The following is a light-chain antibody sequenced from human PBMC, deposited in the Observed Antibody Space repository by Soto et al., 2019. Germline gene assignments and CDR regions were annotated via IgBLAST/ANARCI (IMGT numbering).Light chain of an antibody. Sequence: EIVLTQSPATLSLSPGERATLSCRASQSVSIYIAWYQRKPGQAPRLLIYDASNRATGIPARFSGSGSGTDFTLTINSLEPEAFAVYYCQQRSDWRMYTFGQGTKLEIK. CDR2: DAS. CDR3: QQRSDWRMYT. V-gene: IGKV3-11*01. J-gene: IGKJ2*01. CDR1: QSVSIY.